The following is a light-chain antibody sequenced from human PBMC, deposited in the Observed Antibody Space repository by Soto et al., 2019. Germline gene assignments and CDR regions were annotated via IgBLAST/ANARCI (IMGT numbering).Light chain of an antibody. V-gene: IGKV2-30*01. J-gene: IGKJ1*01. CDR1: QGLVYTDGNTY. Sequence: DVVMTQSPLSLPVILGQPASISCRSSQGLVYTDGNTYLTWFQQRPGQSPRRLLYQISKRDSGVPDRFSGSGSGTDFKLRISRVEAEDVGTYYCMQGTHWPWTFGQGTKVEIK. CDR3: MQGTHWPWT. CDR2: QIS.